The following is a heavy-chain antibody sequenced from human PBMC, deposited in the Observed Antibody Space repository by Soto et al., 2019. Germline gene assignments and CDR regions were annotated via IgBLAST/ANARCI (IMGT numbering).Heavy chain of an antibody. Sequence: GGSLRLSCAASGFTFSSYSMNWVRQAPGKGLEWVSYISSSSSTIYYADSVKGRFTISRDNAKNSLYLQMNSLRDEDTAVYYCARDTMVRGVITYYYYGMDVWGQGTTVTVSS. V-gene: IGHV3-48*02. D-gene: IGHD3-10*01. CDR3: ARDTMVRGVITYYYYGMDV. CDR1: GFTFSSYS. J-gene: IGHJ6*02. CDR2: ISSSSSTI.